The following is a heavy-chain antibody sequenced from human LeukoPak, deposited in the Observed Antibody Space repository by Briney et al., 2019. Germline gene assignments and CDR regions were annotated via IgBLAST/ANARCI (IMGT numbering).Heavy chain of an antibody. CDR3: AREERQGDYFDY. Sequence: PGGSLRLSCAASGFTFSSYGMHWVRQAPGKGLEWVAVIWYDGSNKYYADPVKGRFTISRDNSKNTLYLQMNSLRAEDTAVYYCAREERQGDYFDYWGQGTLVTVSS. D-gene: IGHD5-24*01. V-gene: IGHV3-33*01. J-gene: IGHJ4*02. CDR2: IWYDGSNK. CDR1: GFTFSSYG.